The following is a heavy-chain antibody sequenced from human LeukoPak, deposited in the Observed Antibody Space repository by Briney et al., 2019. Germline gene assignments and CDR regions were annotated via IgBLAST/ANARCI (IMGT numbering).Heavy chain of an antibody. J-gene: IGHJ6*02. CDR2: ISGDGSMT. Sequence: GGSLRLSCAASGFTFSTHWMYWVRQAPGRELVWVSRISGDGSMTSYADSVQGRFTISRDNAKDTLYLQMTSLRVEDTAVYSCASLLTPYHGSGGGGMDVWGQGTTVTVSS. D-gene: IGHD3-10*01. CDR3: ASLLTPYHGSGGGGMDV. CDR1: GFTFSTHW. V-gene: IGHV3-74*01.